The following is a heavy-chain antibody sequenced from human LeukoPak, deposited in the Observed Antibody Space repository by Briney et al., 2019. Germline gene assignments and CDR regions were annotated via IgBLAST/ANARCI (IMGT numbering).Heavy chain of an antibody. V-gene: IGHV3-23*01. CDR2: ISGSGDST. CDR1: GFTFSSYA. J-gene: IGHJ4*02. Sequence: PVGSLRLSCTTSGFTFSSYAMTWVRQAPGKGLEWVSVISGSGDSTYHADSVKGRFTISRDNSKDTLYLQMNSLSAEDTAVYYCAKAITSSAYSSAKYWGQGTLVTVSS. CDR3: AKAITSSAYSSAKY. D-gene: IGHD6-25*01.